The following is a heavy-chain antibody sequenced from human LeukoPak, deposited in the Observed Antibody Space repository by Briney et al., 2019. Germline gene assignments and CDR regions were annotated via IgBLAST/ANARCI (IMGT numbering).Heavy chain of an antibody. CDR2: IRYDGSNK. CDR3: AKDERILETHAPDY. CDR1: GFTFSSYG. D-gene: IGHD2-15*01. Sequence: PGGSLRLSCATSGFTFSSYGMHWVRQAPGKGLEWVAFIRYDGSNKYYADSVKGRFTISRDNSKNTLYLQMNSLRAEDTAVYYCAKDERILETHAPDYWGQGTLVTVSS. J-gene: IGHJ4*02. V-gene: IGHV3-30*02.